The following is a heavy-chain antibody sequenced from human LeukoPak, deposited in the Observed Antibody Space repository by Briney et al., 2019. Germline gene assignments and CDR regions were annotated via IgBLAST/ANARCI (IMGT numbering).Heavy chain of an antibody. J-gene: IGHJ4*02. Sequence: GGSLRLSCAASGFTFSSYWMHWVRQAPGKGLVWVSRINSDGSSTNYADSVKGRFTISRDNAKNTLYLQTNSLRAEDTAVYYCARDGSGWYPRFGDWGQGTLVTVSS. V-gene: IGHV3-74*01. CDR1: GFTFSSYW. CDR3: ARDGSGWYPRFGD. D-gene: IGHD6-19*01. CDR2: INSDGSST.